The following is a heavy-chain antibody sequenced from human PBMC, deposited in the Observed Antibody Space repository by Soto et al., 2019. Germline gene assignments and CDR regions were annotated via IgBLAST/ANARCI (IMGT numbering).Heavy chain of an antibody. J-gene: IGHJ5*02. Sequence: GPSVKVSCKASGYTFTSYDINWVRQATGQGLEWMGWMNPNSGKTDYAQKFQGRVTITRNKSTSTAYMELSSLRSEDTAVYYCARDLDYSGNENWFDPWGQGTLVTVSS. D-gene: IGHD4-4*01. CDR3: ARDLDYSGNENWFDP. CDR2: MNPNSGKT. CDR1: GYTFTSYD. V-gene: IGHV1-8*01.